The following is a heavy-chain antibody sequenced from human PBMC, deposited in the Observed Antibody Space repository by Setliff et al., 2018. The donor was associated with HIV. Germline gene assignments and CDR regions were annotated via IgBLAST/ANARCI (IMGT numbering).Heavy chain of an antibody. CDR2: INHTGNT. CDR1: GGSFSGYH. CDR3: ARGKGGLVGPAEFDY. V-gene: IGHV4-34*01. J-gene: IGHJ4*02. Sequence: SETLSLTCAVYGGSFSGYHWNWIRQFPGKGLEWTGEINHTGNTQYNPSLKSRVTMSEETSKNQFSLKLKSVTAADTAIYFCARGKGGLVGPAEFDYWGPGTLVTVSS. D-gene: IGHD1-26*01.